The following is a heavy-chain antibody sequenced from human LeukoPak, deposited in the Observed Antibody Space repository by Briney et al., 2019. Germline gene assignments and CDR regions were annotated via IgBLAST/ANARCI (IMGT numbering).Heavy chain of an antibody. CDR1: GGSISSYY. CDR3: ARSGLDSRYYFGMDV. CDR2: IYYSGSN. V-gene: IGHV4-59*01. D-gene: IGHD5-12*01. Sequence: SETLSLTCTVSGGSISSYYWSWIRQPPGGGREWIGYIYYSGSNNYNPSLKRRVTISLDTSKSQFSLKLRSVTAADTAVYYCARSGLDSRYYFGMDVWGQGTTVTVSS. J-gene: IGHJ6*02.